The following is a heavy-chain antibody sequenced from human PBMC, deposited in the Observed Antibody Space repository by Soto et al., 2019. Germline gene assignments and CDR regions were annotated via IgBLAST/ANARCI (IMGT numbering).Heavy chain of an antibody. CDR2: ISSSSSYI. CDR3: ARDSGYSYGNFDY. Sequence: GGSLRLSCAASGFTFSSYSMNWVRQAPGKGLEWVSSISSSSSYIYYADSVKGRFTISRDNAKNSLYLQMNSLRAEDTAVYYCARDSGYSYGNFDYWGQGTLVTVSS. D-gene: IGHD5-18*01. CDR1: GFTFSSYS. J-gene: IGHJ4*02. V-gene: IGHV3-21*01.